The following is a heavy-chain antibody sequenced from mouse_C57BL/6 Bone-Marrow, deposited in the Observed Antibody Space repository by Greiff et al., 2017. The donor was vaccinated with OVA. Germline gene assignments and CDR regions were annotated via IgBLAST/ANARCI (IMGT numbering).Heavy chain of an antibody. V-gene: IGHV5-12*01. CDR3: ARRDYYGSSSYAMDY. J-gene: IGHJ4*01. D-gene: IGHD1-1*01. CDR2: ISNGGGST. CDR1: GFTFSDYY. Sequence: EVQLVESGGGLVQPGGSLKLSCAASGFTFSDYYMYWVRQTPEKRLEWVAYISNGGGSTYYPDTVKGRFTISRDNAKNTLYLQMSRLKSEDTAMYYCARRDYYGSSSYAMDYWGQGTSVTVSS.